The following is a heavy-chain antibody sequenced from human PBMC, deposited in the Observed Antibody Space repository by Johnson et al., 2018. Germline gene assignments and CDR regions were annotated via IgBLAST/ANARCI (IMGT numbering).Heavy chain of an antibody. V-gene: IGHV3-9*01. D-gene: IGHD6-19*01. CDR3: AKAYSSGWSKANAFDI. J-gene: IGHJ3*02. CDR1: GFTFDDYA. CDR2: ITWNSGSI. Sequence: EVQLLESGGGLVQPGRSLRLSCAASGFTFDDYAMHWVRQAPGKGLEWVSVITWNSGSIGYADSVKGRFTISRDNAKNSLYLQSNSLRAEDTALYYCAKAYSSGWSKANAFDIWGQGTMVTISS.